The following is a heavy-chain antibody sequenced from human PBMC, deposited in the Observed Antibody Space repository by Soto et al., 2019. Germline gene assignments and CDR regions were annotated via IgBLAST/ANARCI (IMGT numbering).Heavy chain of an antibody. CDR1: GGSISSGGYY. V-gene: IGHV4-31*03. D-gene: IGHD3-22*01. J-gene: IGHJ4*02. CDR2: IYYSGST. Sequence: SETLSLTCTVSGGSISSGGYYWSWIRQHPGKGLEWIGYIYYSGSTYYNPSLKSRVTISVDTSKNQFSLKLSSVTAADTAVYYSASTVGYYDSSRYHYVGYHFDYWGQGTLVTVSS. CDR3: ASTVGYYDSSRYHYVGYHFDY.